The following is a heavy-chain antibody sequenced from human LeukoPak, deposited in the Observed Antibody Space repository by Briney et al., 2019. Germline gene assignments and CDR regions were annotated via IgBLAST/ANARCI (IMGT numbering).Heavy chain of an antibody. CDR2: FDPEDGET. D-gene: IGHD3-3*01. Sequence: ASVKVSCKVSGYTLTELSMHWVRQAPGKGLEWMGGFDPEDGETIYAQKFQGRVTMTEDTSTDTAYMELSSLRSEDTAVYYCATGPRITIFGVVIMRNWFDPWGQGTLVTVSS. J-gene: IGHJ5*02. CDR3: ATGPRITIFGVVIMRNWFDP. V-gene: IGHV1-24*01. CDR1: GYTLTELS.